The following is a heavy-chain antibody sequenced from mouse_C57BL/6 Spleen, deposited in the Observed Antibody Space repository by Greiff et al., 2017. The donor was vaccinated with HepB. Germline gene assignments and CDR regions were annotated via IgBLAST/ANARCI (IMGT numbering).Heavy chain of an antibody. D-gene: IGHD1-1*01. V-gene: IGHV7-3*01. CDR1: GFTFTDYY. Sequence: EVKLTESGGGLVQPGGSLSLSCAASGFTFTDYYMSWVRQPPGKALEWLGFIRNKANGYTTEYSASVKGRFTISRDNSQSILYLQMNALRAEDSATYYCARYSYGSSYRGYFDVWGTGTTVTVSS. J-gene: IGHJ1*03. CDR3: ARYSYGSSYRGYFDV. CDR2: IRNKANGYTT.